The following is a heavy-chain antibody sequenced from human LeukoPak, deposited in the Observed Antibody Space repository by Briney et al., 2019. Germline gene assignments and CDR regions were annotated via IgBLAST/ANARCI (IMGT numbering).Heavy chain of an antibody. CDR1: GFTFSSYA. J-gene: IGHJ4*02. CDR2: ISYDGSNK. CDR3: ARDRGDYYDSSGYYDY. V-gene: IGHV3-30-3*01. D-gene: IGHD3-22*01. Sequence: GGPLRLSCAASGFTFSSYAMHWVRQAPGKGLEWVAVISYDGSNKYYADSVKGRFTISRDNSKNTLYLQMNSLRAEDTAVYYCARDRGDYYDSSGYYDYWGQGTLVTVSS.